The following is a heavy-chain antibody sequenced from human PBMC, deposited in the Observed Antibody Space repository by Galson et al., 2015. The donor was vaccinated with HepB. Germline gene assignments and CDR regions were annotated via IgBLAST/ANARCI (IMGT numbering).Heavy chain of an antibody. J-gene: IGHJ6*02. Sequence: SWVRQAPGQGPEWMGWISVSNGNTKYGQKFQGRVTMTRDTSTNTAYMELRSLRSDDTAVYYCARGGGFFRHHVQYYYYGMDVWGQGTTVTVSS. CDR2: ISVSNGNT. V-gene: IGHV1-18*01. CDR3: ARGGGFFRHHVQYYYYGMDV. D-gene: IGHD3-16*01.